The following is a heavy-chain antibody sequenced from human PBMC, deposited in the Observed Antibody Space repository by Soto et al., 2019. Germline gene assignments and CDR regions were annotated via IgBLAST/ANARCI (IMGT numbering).Heavy chain of an antibody. CDR1: GYSFTSDW. CDR3: ARRADSSGWYGRVDY. J-gene: IGHJ4*02. V-gene: IGHV5-51*01. Sequence: PGESLKISFKGSGYSFTSDWIGWVRQMPGKGLEWMGIIYPGDSDTRYSPPFQGQVTISADKSISTAYLQWSSLKASDTAMYYCARRADSSGWYGRVDYWGQGTLVTVSS. D-gene: IGHD6-19*01. CDR2: IYPGDSDT.